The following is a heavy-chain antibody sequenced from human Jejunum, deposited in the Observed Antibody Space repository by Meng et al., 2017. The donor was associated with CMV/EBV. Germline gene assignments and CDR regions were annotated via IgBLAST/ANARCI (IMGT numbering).Heavy chain of an antibody. J-gene: IGHJ4*02. CDR3: AREQMGAWSGYFDY. CDR1: GFTFSAYS. Sequence: SGFTFSAYSMTWVRQAPGKGLQWVSTLYTGGSAHYAPSVEGRFTISKDNSNNMVYLQMNSLGAEDTAVYYCAREQMGAWSGYFDYWGQGVLVTVSS. D-gene: IGHD3-3*01. V-gene: IGHV3-53*01. CDR2: LYTGGSA.